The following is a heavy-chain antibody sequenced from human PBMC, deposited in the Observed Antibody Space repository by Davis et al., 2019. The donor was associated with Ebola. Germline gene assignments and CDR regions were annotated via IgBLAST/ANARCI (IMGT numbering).Heavy chain of an antibody. CDR3: ARVGVVVAAETIYYNYGMDV. Sequence: SETLSLTCAVYGGSFSGYYWSWIRQPPGKGLEWFGEINHSGSTNYNPSLKSRVTISVDTSKNQFSLKLSSVTAADTAVYYCARVGVVVAAETIYYNYGMDVWGQGTTVTVSS. V-gene: IGHV4-34*01. D-gene: IGHD2-15*01. CDR1: GGSFSGYY. CDR2: INHSGST. J-gene: IGHJ6*02.